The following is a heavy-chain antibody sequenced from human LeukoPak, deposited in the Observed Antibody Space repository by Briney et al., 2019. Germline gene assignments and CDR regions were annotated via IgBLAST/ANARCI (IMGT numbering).Heavy chain of an antibody. Sequence: SVKVSCKASGYTFTSYGISWVRQAPGQGLEWMGRIIPILGIANYAQKFQGRVTITADKSTSTAYMELSSLRSEDTAVYYCARESWSSWKFDPWGQGTLVTVSS. CDR2: IIPILGIA. CDR3: ARESWSSWKFDP. D-gene: IGHD6-13*01. J-gene: IGHJ5*02. V-gene: IGHV1-69*04. CDR1: GYTFTSYG.